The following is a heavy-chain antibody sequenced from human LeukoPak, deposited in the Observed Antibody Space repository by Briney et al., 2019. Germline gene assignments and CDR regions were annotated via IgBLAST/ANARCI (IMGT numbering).Heavy chain of an antibody. J-gene: IGHJ2*01. D-gene: IGHD4-17*01. V-gene: IGHV3-21*01. CDR3: ARDPYGDYEYFDL. CDR2: ISSSSSYI. Sequence: GGSLRLSCAASGFTFRSYSMNWVRHAPGKALEWVSSISSSSSYIYYADSVKGRFTISRDNAKNSLYLQMNSLRAEDTAVYYCARDPYGDYEYFDLWGRGTLVTVSS. CDR1: GFTFRSYS.